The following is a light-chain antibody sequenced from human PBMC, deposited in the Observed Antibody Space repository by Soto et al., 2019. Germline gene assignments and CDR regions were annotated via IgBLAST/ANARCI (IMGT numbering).Light chain of an antibody. CDR2: GAS. Sequence: ENVLTQSRGTLSLCPGERASLSFRASQSLSSSYLAWYQQKPGQAPRLLIYGASSRATGIPDRFSGSGSGTDFTLTISRLEPEYFAVYYCQQFATSPLTFGGGTKVDIK. CDR3: QQFATSPLT. J-gene: IGKJ4*01. V-gene: IGKV3-20*01. CDR1: QSLSSSY.